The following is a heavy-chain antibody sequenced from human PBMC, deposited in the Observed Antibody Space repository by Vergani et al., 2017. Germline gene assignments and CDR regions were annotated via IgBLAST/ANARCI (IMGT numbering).Heavy chain of an antibody. V-gene: IGHV3-9*01. J-gene: IGHJ5*02. CDR1: GFTFDDYA. Sequence: EVQLVESGGGLVQPGRSLRLSCAASGFTFDDYAMHWVRQAPGKGLEWVSGISWNSGSIGYADSVKGRFTISRDNAKNSQYLQMNSLRAEDTALYYCAKDNGGRYSAWFYPWGQGTLVTVSS. D-gene: IGHD1-26*01. CDR2: ISWNSGSI. CDR3: AKDNGGRYSAWFYP.